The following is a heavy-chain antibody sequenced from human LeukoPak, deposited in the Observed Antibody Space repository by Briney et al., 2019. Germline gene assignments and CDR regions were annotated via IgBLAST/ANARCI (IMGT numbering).Heavy chain of an antibody. V-gene: IGHV3-23*01. D-gene: IGHD2-2*01. CDR3: AKDLPAFIVVVPAAVFDY. Sequence: GGSLRLSCAASGFTFSSYSMNWVRQAPGKGLEWVSAISGSGGSTYYADSVKGRFTISRDNSKNTLYLQMNSLRAEDTAVYYCAKDLPAFIVVVPAAVFDYWGQGTLVTVSS. CDR2: ISGSGGST. CDR1: GFTFSSYS. J-gene: IGHJ4*02.